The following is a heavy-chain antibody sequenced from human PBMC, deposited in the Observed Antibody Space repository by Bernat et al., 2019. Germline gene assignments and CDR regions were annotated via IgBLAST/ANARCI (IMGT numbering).Heavy chain of an antibody. CDR1: GGTFSSYA. V-gene: IGHV1-69*01. J-gene: IGHJ6*03. Sequence: QVQLVQSGAEVKKPGSSVKVSCKASGGTFSSYAISWVRQAPGQGLEWMVGIIPIFGTANYAQKFQGRVTITAEESTSTAYMELSSLRSEDTAVYYCATGYCSGGSCYQVPYYYYMDVWGKGTTVTVSS. CDR3: ATGYCSGGSCYQVPYYYYMDV. CDR2: IIPIFGTA. D-gene: IGHD2-15*01.